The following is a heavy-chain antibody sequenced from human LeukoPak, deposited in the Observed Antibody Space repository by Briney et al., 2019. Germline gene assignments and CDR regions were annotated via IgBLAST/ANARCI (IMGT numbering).Heavy chain of an antibody. CDR1: GFTFSDYY. D-gene: IGHD3-22*01. CDR3: AKSRDTSGYSAFDH. Sequence: PGGSLRLSCAASGFTFSDYYMSWIRQAPGKGLEWVSYISSSGSTIYYADSVKGRFTISRDNSNKMLYAQMNSLRPEDTAVYHCAKSRDTSGYSAFDHWGQGTLVTVSS. V-gene: IGHV3-11*04. J-gene: IGHJ4*02. CDR2: ISSSGSTI.